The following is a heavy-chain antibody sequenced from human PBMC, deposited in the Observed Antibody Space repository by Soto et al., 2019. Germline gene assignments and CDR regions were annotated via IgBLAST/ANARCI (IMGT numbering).Heavy chain of an antibody. D-gene: IGHD2-15*01. CDR1: GGSISSGGYY. Sequence: SETLSLTCTVSGGSISSGGYYWSWIRQHPGKGLEWIGYIYYSGSTYYNPSLKSRVTISVDTSKNQFSLKLSSVTAADTAVYYCARGRSIVVQYYYMDVWGKGTTVTVSS. J-gene: IGHJ6*03. CDR2: IYYSGST. CDR3: ARGRSIVVQYYYMDV. V-gene: IGHV4-31*03.